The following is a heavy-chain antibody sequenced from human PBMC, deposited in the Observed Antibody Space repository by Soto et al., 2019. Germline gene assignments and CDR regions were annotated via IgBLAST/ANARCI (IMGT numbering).Heavy chain of an antibody. J-gene: IGHJ4*02. D-gene: IGHD1-1*01. V-gene: IGHV3-23*01. CDR2: ITGSGSAT. CDR1: GFGFSSYA. Sequence: GGFLRLSCAASGFGFSSYAMSWVRQAPGKGLEWVSGITGSGSATYYAASVEGRFTISRDNSKNALHLQMNSLRAEDTAVYSCAKGSRWNPGGPDYWGQGTPVTVSS. CDR3: AKGSRWNPGGPDY.